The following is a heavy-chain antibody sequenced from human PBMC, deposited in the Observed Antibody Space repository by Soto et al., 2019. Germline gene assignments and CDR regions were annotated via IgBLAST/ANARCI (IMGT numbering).Heavy chain of an antibody. V-gene: IGHV1-69*13. CDR2: IIPIFGTA. Sequence: GASVKVSCKASGGTFSSYAISWVRQAPGQGLEWMGGIIPIFGTANYAQKFQGRVTITADESTSTAYMELSSLRSEDTAVYYCARQVERRYGMDVWGQGTTVTVSS. CDR1: GGTFSSYA. CDR3: ARQVERRYGMDV. J-gene: IGHJ6*02. D-gene: IGHD1-1*01.